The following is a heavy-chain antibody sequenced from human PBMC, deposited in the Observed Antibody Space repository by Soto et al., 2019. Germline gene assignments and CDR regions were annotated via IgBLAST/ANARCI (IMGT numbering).Heavy chain of an antibody. CDR1: GYTFTSYG. V-gene: IGHV1-18*01. CDR2: ISAYNGNT. J-gene: IGHJ4*02. CDR3: ARDLPADYYGSGSYFY. Sequence: VASVKVSCKASGYTFTSYGISWVRQAPGQGLEWMGWISAYNGNTNYAQKLQGRVTMTTDTSTSTAYMELRSLRSDDTAVYYCARDLPADYYGSGSYFYWGQGTLVTVSS. D-gene: IGHD3-10*01.